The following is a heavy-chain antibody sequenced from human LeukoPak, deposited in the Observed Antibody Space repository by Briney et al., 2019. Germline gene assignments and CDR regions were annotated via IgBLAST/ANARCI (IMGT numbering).Heavy chain of an antibody. D-gene: IGHD6-6*01. Sequence: PGGSLRLSCTTSGFTFSRYAMNWVRQAPGKGLEWVSDISDSAFSTNYADSVKGRFTTSRDNTKNTLYLQMNSLRADDTAVYFCAKDRSSSLAFDFWGQGTLVTVSS. CDR2: ISDSAFST. CDR3: AKDRSSSLAFDF. J-gene: IGHJ4*02. V-gene: IGHV3-23*01. CDR1: GFTFSRYA.